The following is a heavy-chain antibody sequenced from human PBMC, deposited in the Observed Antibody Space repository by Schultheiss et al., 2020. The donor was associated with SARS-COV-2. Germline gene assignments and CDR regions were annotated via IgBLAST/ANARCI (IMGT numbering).Heavy chain of an antibody. CDR3: ASEYDYGDYGPFNY. J-gene: IGHJ4*02. D-gene: IGHD4-17*01. CDR2: INRSGST. Sequence: SETLSLTCTVSGGSVSSGSYYWSWIRQPPGKGLEWIGEINRSGSTNYNPSLKSRVIISVDTSKNQFSLKLSSVTAADTAVYYCASEYDYGDYGPFNYWGQGTLVTVAS. V-gene: IGHV4-61*01. CDR1: GGSVSSGSYY.